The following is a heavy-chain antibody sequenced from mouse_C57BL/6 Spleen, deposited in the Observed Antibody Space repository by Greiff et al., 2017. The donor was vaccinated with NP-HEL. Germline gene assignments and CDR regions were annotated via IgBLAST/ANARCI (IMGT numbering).Heavy chain of an antibody. CDR1: GYTFTSYG. D-gene: IGHD1-1*01. Sequence: VKLMESGAELARPGASVKLSCKASGYTFTSYGISWVKQRTGQGLEWIGEIYPRSGNTYYNEKFKGKATLTADKSSSTAYMELRSLTSEDSAVYFCAREEGYYYGSSLYYAMDYWGQGTSVTVSS. V-gene: IGHV1-81*01. CDR3: AREEGYYYGSSLYYAMDY. CDR2: IYPRSGNT. J-gene: IGHJ4*01.